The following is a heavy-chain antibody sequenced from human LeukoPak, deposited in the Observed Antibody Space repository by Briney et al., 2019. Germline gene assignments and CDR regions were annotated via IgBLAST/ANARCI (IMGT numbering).Heavy chain of an antibody. V-gene: IGHV3-23*01. J-gene: IGHJ4*02. Sequence: TGGSLRLSCAASGFTFSSYAMSWVRQAPGKGLEWVSAISGSGGSTYYADSVKGRFTISRDNSKNTLYPQMNSLRAEDTAVYYCAKPYCSSTSCYNHVRLDYWGQGTLVTVSS. CDR2: ISGSGGST. CDR3: AKPYCSSTSCYNHVRLDY. D-gene: IGHD2-2*02. CDR1: GFTFSSYA.